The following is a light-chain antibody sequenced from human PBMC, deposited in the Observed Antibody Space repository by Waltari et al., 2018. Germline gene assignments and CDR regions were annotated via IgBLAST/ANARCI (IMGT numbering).Light chain of an antibody. Sequence: SGSSSNIGNNYVSWYQQLPGTAPKLLIYDNNKRPSGIPDRFSGSKSGTSATLGITGLQTGDEADYFCGTWDSTLSAAIFGGGTRLTVL. V-gene: IGLV1-51*01. CDR3: GTWDSTLSAAI. CDR2: DNN. J-gene: IGLJ2*01. CDR1: SSNIGNNY.